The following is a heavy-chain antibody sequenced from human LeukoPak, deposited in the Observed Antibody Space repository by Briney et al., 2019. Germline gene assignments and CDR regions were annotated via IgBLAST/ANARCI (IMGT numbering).Heavy chain of an antibody. V-gene: IGHV4-61*02. CDR3: PRAELYRQIYYYYGMDV. CDR1: GGSISSGSYY. D-gene: IGHD2-2*02. J-gene: IGHJ6*02. Sequence: PSQTLSLTCTVSGGSISSGSYYWSWIRQPAGKGLEWIGRTYTTGSTNYNPSLKSRVTISVDTSKNQFSLKLISVTAADTAVYYCPRAELYRQIYYYYGMDVWGPGTTVTVSS. CDR2: TYTTGST.